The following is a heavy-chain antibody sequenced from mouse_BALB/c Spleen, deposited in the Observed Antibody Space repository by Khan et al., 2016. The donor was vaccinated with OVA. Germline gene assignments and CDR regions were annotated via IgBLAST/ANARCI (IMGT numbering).Heavy chain of an antibody. CDR2: ISSGSSTI. Sequence: EVRLVESGGGLVQPGGSRKLSCAASGFTFSSFGMHWVRQAPEKGLEWVAYISSGSSTIYYADTVKGRFTISRDNPKNTLLLQMTSLRSEDTAMYYCASFDYDRDYYAMDYWGQEASVTVSS. V-gene: IGHV5-17*02. D-gene: IGHD2-4*01. CDR3: ASFDYDRDYYAMDY. J-gene: IGHJ4*01. CDR1: GFTFSSFG.